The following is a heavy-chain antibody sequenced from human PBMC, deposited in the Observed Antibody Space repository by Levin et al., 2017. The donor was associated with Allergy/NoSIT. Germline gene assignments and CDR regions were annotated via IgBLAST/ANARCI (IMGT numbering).Heavy chain of an antibody. Sequence: GGSLRLSCAASGFTFSSYSMNWVRQAPGKGLEWVSSISSSSSYIYYADSVKGRFTISRDNAKNSLYLQMNSLRAEDTAVYYCARAGAPYYDSSGPEYYFDYWGQGTLVTVSS. D-gene: IGHD3-22*01. V-gene: IGHV3-21*01. J-gene: IGHJ4*02. CDR2: ISSSSSYI. CDR1: GFTFSSYS. CDR3: ARAGAPYYDSSGPEYYFDY.